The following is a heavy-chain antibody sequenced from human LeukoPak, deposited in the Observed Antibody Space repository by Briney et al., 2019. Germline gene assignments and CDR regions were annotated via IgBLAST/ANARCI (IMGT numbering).Heavy chain of an antibody. Sequence: GGSLRLSCAASGFTFSSYAMSWVRQAPGKGLEWVAVISSNGRNKYYADSVRGRFTISRDNSNNTLYLQMNSLKTEDTAMYFCAKEDGRGSLYFFENWGQGTLVTVSS. D-gene: IGHD2-15*01. J-gene: IGHJ4*02. CDR3: AKEDGRGSLYFFEN. V-gene: IGHV3-30*18. CDR1: GFTFSSYA. CDR2: ISSNGRNK.